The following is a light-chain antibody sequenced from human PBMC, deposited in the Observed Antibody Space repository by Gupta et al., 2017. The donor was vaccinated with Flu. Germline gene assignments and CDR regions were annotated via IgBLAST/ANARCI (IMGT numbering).Light chain of an antibody. CDR2: EIN. J-gene: IGLJ2*01. CDR3: RSYAGGNNFV. CDR1: IGDVGGFKD. Sequence: SGPGTIGDVGGFKDGFWYQQHPGKARNVIIAEINKRPAGAPDRFSGSKSGNTASLTVSGLKAEDEADYYCRSYAGGNNFVFGGGTKLTVL. V-gene: IGLV2-8*01.